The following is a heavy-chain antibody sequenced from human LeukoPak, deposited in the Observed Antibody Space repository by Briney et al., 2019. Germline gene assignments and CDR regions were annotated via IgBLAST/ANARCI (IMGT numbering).Heavy chain of an antibody. V-gene: IGHV4-34*01. Sequence: SETLSLTCTVPGGSIRSFYWSWIRQPPGKGLEWIGEINHSGSTNYNPSLKSRVTISVDTSKNQFSLKLSSVTAADTAVYYCARACPDLTMIVVVLDYWGQGTLVTVSS. CDR1: GGSIRSFY. J-gene: IGHJ4*02. CDR3: ARACPDLTMIVVVLDY. D-gene: IGHD3-22*01. CDR2: INHSGST.